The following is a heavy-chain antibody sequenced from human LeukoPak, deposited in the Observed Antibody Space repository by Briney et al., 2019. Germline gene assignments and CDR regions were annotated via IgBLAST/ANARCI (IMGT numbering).Heavy chain of an antibody. CDR3: ARGGGRSWYWFDP. D-gene: IGHD6-13*01. Sequence: TPSQTLSLICAVSGGSISSGGYSWSWIRQPPGKGLEWIGYIYHSGSTYYNPSLKSRVTISVDRSKNQFSLKLSSATAADTAVYYCARGGGRSWYWFDPWGQGTLVTVSS. CDR1: GGSISSGGYS. J-gene: IGHJ5*02. V-gene: IGHV4-30-2*01. CDR2: IYHSGST.